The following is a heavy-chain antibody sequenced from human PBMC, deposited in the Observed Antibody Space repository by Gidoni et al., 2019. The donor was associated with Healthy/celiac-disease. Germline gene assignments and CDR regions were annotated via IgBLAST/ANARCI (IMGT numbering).Heavy chain of an antibody. CDR2: ISYDGSNK. Sequence: QVQLVESGGGVVQPGRSLRLSCAASGFTFSSYAMHWVRQAPGKGLEWVAVISYDGSNKYYADSVKGRFTISRDNSKNTLYLQMNSLRAEDTAVYYCASAAFWLAYYFDYWGQGTLVTVSS. CDR3: ASAAFWLAYYFDY. V-gene: IGHV3-30*04. CDR1: GFTFSSYA. J-gene: IGHJ4*02. D-gene: IGHD3-9*01.